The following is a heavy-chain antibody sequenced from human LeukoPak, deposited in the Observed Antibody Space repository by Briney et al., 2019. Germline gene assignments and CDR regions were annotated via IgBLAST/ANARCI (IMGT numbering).Heavy chain of an antibody. J-gene: IGHJ4*02. D-gene: IGHD5-12*01. CDR1: GVTLSSYT. CDR3: APALSLYDYIYFDY. Sequence: GGSLRLSCAAPGVTLSSYTMNWVRQAPGKGLEWVSSISSSRSYIYYADSVKGRFTISRDNTMNSLFLQMNSLRAEDTAVYYCAPALSLYDYIYFDYWGQGTLVTVSS. CDR2: ISSSRSYI. V-gene: IGHV3-21*01.